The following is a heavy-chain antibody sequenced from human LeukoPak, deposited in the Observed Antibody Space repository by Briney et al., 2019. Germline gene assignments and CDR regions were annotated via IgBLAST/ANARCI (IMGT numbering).Heavy chain of an antibody. J-gene: IGHJ4*02. Sequence: GGSLRLSCAASGFTFSSYSMRWVRQAPGKGLEWVAVISYDGSNKYYADSVKGRFTISRDNSKNTLYLQMNSLRAEDTAGYYCASVRSSGWFLTTRLTDYWGQGTLVTVS. V-gene: IGHV3-30*04. CDR3: ASVRSSGWFLTTRLTDY. CDR1: GFTFSSYS. CDR2: ISYDGSNK. D-gene: IGHD6-19*01.